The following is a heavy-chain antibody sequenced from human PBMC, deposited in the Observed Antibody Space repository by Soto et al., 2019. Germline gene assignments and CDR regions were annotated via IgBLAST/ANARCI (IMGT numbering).Heavy chain of an antibody. D-gene: IGHD3-16*01. CDR1: GFTFSFYA. CDR3: ARQAKIGDRSQFYFDS. CDR2: ISYNGRNK. V-gene: IGHV3-30*04. Sequence: PGGSLRLSCAASGFTFSFYAMHWVRQAPGKGLEWVAAISYNGRNKHYVDSVKGRFTISRDNSQDTLYLQMDSLRPDDAAVYYCARQAKIGDRSQFYFDSWGQGTLVTVSS. J-gene: IGHJ4*02.